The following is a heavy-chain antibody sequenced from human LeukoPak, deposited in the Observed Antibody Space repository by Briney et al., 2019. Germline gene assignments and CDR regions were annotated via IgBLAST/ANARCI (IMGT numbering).Heavy chain of an antibody. CDR1: GFTFTSSA. D-gene: IGHD4-17*01. V-gene: IGHV1-58*01. Sequence: PGTSGKVSCKASGFTFTSSAVQWVRQARGQRLEWIGWIVVGSGNTNYAQKFQERVTITRDMSTSTAYMELSSLRSEDTAVYYCAADPYDYGDYVLGYWGQGTLVTVSS. J-gene: IGHJ4*02. CDR2: IVVGSGNT. CDR3: AADPYDYGDYVLGY.